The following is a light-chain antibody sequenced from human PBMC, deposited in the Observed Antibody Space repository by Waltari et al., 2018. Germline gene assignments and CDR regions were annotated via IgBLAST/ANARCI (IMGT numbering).Light chain of an antibody. V-gene: IGLV3-19*01. CDR2: DKN. CDR3: NSRDISGAHWV. Sequence: SSDLTQDPVVSVALGQTVTITCQGDSLGTNYASWYQLKPGQAPVLFIYDKNNRPSGLPDRFPASYSQNPASLTIPGAQAQDEADYYCNSRDISGAHWVFGGGTKLTVL. CDR1: SLGTNY. J-gene: IGLJ3*02.